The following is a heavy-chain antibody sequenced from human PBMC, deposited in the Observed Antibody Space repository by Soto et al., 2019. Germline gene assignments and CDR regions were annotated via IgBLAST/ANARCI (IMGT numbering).Heavy chain of an antibody. CDR1: GFTFSSYD. CDR2: ISYDGSNK. Sequence: QVQLVESGGGVVQPGRSLRLSCAASGFTFSSYDMHWVRQAPGKGLEWVAVISYDGSNKYYADSVKGRFTISRDNSKNTLYLQMNSLRAEDTAVYYCAKDHQPGRTVTALNYWGQGTLVTVSS. D-gene: IGHD4-17*01. V-gene: IGHV3-30*18. J-gene: IGHJ4*02. CDR3: AKDHQPGRTVTALNY.